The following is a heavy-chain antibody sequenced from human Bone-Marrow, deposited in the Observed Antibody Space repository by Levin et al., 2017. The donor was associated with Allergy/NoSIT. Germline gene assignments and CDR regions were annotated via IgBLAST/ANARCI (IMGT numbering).Heavy chain of an antibody. CDR2: ISAYNGNT. Sequence: ASVKVSCKASGYTFTSYGISWVRQAPGQGLEWMGWISAYNGNTNYAQKLQGRVTMTTDTSTSTAYMELRSLRSDDTAVYYCARWGVGAPPPWAYYDYGMDVWGQGTTVTVSS. J-gene: IGHJ6*02. D-gene: IGHD1-26*01. CDR1: GYTFTSYG. CDR3: ARWGVGAPPPWAYYDYGMDV. V-gene: IGHV1-18*01.